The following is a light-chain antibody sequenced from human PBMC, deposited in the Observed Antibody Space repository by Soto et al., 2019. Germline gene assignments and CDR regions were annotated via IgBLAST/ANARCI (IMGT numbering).Light chain of an antibody. CDR2: TAY. J-gene: IGKJ3*01. Sequence: DIQMTQSPSSLSASVRDSVTLTCRASQRLFSFLNWYQQAPGRAPKLLISTAYKLQSGVPSRFSGSESGTEFTLTISSLQPEDFAIYFCQQTYSAPFTFGPGTKVDVK. V-gene: IGKV1-39*01. CDR3: QQTYSAPFT. CDR1: QRLFSF.